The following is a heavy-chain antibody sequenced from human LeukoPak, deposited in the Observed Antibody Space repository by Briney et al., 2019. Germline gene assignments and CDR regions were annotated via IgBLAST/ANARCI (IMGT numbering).Heavy chain of an antibody. Sequence: GGSLRLSCAASGFTFSSYCMSWVRQAPGKGLEWVANIKQDGSKKYYADSVKGRFTISRDNAKNSLYLQMNSLRAEDTAVYYCARCEFGATIMGSQLNDYWGQGTLVTVSS. V-gene: IGHV3-7*03. D-gene: IGHD5-12*01. J-gene: IGHJ4*02. CDR3: ARCEFGATIMGSQLNDY. CDR2: IKQDGSKK. CDR1: GFTFSSYC.